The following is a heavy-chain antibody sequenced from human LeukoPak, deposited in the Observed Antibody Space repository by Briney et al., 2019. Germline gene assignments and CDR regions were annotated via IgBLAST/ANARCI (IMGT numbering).Heavy chain of an antibody. Sequence: GRSLRLSCAASGFTFDDYAMHWVRQAPGKGLEWVSGISWNSGSIGYADSVKGRFTISRDNAKNSLYLQMNSLRAEDTALYYCAKGLGRSLPPYLDFWGQGTLVTVSS. CDR1: GFTFDDYA. D-gene: IGHD3-16*01. J-gene: IGHJ4*02. V-gene: IGHV3-9*01. CDR2: ISWNSGSI. CDR3: AKGLGRSLPPYLDF.